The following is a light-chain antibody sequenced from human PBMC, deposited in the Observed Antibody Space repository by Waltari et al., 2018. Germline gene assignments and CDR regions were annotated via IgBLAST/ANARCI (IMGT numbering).Light chain of an antibody. J-gene: IGLJ3*02. Sequence: QSALTQPRSVSGSPGQSVTISCAGTSSDVGRYNYVSWYQQHPGKAPKLMIYDVSNRPAGAPERFSGSKAGNTASLTISGLQAEDEADYYCCSYAGSYSRVFGGGTQLTVL. CDR3: CSYAGSYSRV. V-gene: IGLV2-11*01. CDR2: DVS. CDR1: SSDVGRYNY.